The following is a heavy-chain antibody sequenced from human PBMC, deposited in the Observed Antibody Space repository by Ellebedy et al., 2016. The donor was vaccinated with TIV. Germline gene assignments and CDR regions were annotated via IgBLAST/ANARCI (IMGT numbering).Heavy chain of an antibody. D-gene: IGHD2-8*02. CDR3: AKDVRYTTGWGGALDI. Sequence: PGGSLRLSCAASGFNFGGHAMKWVRQAPGKGLEWVSSIGSSASSTHYADSVKGRFTISRDNSRNTLYLQMNSLRGEDTAVYCCAKDVRYTTGWGGALDIWGQGAMVIVSS. CDR1: GFNFGGHA. CDR2: IGSSASST. J-gene: IGHJ3*02. V-gene: IGHV3-23*01.